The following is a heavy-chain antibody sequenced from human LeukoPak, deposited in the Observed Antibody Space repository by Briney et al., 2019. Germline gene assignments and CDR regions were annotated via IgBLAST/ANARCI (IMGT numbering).Heavy chain of an antibody. V-gene: IGHV1-69*04. Sequence: SVKVSCKASGGTFSSHAISWVRQAPGQGLEWMGRIIPILGIANYAQKFQGRVTITADKSTSTAYVELSSLRSEDTAVYYCARDGLVGAGTAYYFDYWGQGTLVTVSS. CDR3: ARDGLVGAGTAYYFDY. D-gene: IGHD3/OR15-3a*01. CDR1: GGTFSSHA. J-gene: IGHJ4*02. CDR2: IIPILGIA.